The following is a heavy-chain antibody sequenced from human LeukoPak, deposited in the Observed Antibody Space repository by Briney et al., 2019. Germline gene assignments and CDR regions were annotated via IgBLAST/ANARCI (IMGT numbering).Heavy chain of an antibody. Sequence: SVKVSCMASGYTFTGYYLHWVRQAAGRGLKWMGWINPNSGGTNYAQKFQGRVTMTRDTSISTAYMELSRLRSGDTAVYYCARADGYCSSTSCYTNDFWGEGTLVTVSS. V-gene: IGHV1-2*02. J-gene: IGHJ4*02. CDR3: ARADGYCSSTSCYTNDF. D-gene: IGHD2-2*02. CDR1: GYTFTGYY. CDR2: INPNSGGT.